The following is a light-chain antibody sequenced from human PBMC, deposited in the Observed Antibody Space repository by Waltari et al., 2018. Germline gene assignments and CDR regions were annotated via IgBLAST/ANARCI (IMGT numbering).Light chain of an antibody. J-gene: IGLJ3*02. V-gene: IGLV8-61*01. Sequence: HTVVTQEPSLSVSPGGTVSRTCALSTGSVSSTSYPTWYQQTPGQPPRAIVYKSISRSSMVPDRSSGSIVGNTASLTITAAQADDASDYYCSLYRGSSVWVFGGGTKLTVL. CDR2: KSI. CDR3: SLYRGSSVWV. CDR1: TGSVSSTSY.